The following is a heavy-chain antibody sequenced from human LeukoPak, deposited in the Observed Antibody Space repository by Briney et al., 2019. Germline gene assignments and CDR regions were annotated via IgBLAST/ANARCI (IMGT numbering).Heavy chain of an antibody. D-gene: IGHD5-18*01. CDR2: ISSSGSTT. Sequence: GGSLRLSCAASGFTFSSYEMNWVRQAPGKGLEWVSYISSSGSTTYYADSVKGRFTISRDNAKNRLYVQMNSLRAEDTAVYYCATGSGLWSPDYWGQGTLVTVSS. V-gene: IGHV3-48*03. CDR1: GFTFSSYE. J-gene: IGHJ4*02. CDR3: ATGSGLWSPDY.